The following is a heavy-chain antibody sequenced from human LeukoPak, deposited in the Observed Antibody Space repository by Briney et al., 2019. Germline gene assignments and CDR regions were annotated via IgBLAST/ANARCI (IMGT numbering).Heavy chain of an antibody. D-gene: IGHD6-13*01. CDR1: GGTFSSYA. J-gene: IGHJ4*02. CDR3: ARGKQQLVYYFDY. Sequence: SVKVSCKASGGTFSSYAISWVRQAPGQGLEWMGRIIPILGIANYAQKFQGRVTITADKSTSTAYMELSSLRSEDTAVYYCARGKQQLVYYFDYWGQGTLVTVSS. CDR2: IIPILGIA. V-gene: IGHV1-69*04.